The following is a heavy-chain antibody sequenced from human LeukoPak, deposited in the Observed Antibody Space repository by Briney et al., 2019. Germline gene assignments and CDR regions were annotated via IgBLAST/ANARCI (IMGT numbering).Heavy chain of an antibody. D-gene: IGHD3-16*02. CDR2: IYTTGRT. CDR3: ARAGYTISSYRFDY. CDR1: GGSINIYW. V-gene: IGHV4-4*07. Sequence: SETLSLNCFVSGGSINIYWWSWIRQPAGNGLEFIGRIYTTGRTNYNPSLKSRVSMSVDTSQNKFSLELRSVTAADTAVYFCARAGYTISSYRFDYWGQGALVTVSS. J-gene: IGHJ4*02.